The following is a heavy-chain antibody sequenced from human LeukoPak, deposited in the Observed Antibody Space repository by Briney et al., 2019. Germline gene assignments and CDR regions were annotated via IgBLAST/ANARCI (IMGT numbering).Heavy chain of an antibody. Sequence: SETLSLTCTVSGGSISSSSYYWGWIRQPPGKGLEWIGSIYYSGSTYYNPSLKSRVTISVDTSKNQFSLKLSSVTAADTAVYYCTRCKKNNYDSSGYHGDWFDPWGQGTLVTVSS. CDR3: TRCKKNNYDSSGYHGDWFDP. J-gene: IGHJ5*02. CDR1: GGSISSSSYY. V-gene: IGHV4-39*01. D-gene: IGHD3-22*01. CDR2: IYYSGST.